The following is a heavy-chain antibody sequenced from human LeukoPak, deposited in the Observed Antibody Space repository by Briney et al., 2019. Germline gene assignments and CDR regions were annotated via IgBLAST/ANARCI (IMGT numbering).Heavy chain of an antibody. CDR2: ISGSGGST. V-gene: IGHV3-23*01. CDR1: GFTFSSYA. J-gene: IGHJ4*02. D-gene: IGHD5-18*01. CDR3: AKDQIQLWLLG. Sequence: GGSLRLSCAASGFTFSSYAMHWVRQAPGKGLEWVSAISGSGGSTYYADSVKGRFTISRDNSKNTLYLRMNSLRAEDTAVYYCAKDQIQLWLLGWGQGTLVTVSS.